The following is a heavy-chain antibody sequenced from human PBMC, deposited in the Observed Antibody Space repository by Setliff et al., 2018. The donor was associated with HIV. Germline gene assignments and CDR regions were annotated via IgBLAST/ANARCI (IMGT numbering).Heavy chain of an antibody. D-gene: IGHD4-4*01. CDR2: ISGSGDIT. Sequence: GESLKISCAASGFSFRSYAVSWVRQAPGKGLEWVSVISGSGDITYYRESVKGRFTVSRDNSNNTVYLQMNSLRAEDTAMYYCAKAQTVITVYGPFDSWGQGTPVTVSS. CDR1: GFSFRSYA. CDR3: AKAQTVITVYGPFDS. J-gene: IGHJ4*02. V-gene: IGHV3-23*01.